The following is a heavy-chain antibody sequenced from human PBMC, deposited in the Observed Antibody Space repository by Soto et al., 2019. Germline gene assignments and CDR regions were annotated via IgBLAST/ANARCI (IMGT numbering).Heavy chain of an antibody. CDR2: ISYDGSNK. J-gene: IGHJ4*02. CDR1: GFTFSSYG. D-gene: IGHD3-10*01. V-gene: IGHV3-30*18. Sequence: ESGGGVVQPGRSLRLSCAASGFTFSSYGMHWVRQAPGKGLEWVAVISYDGSNKYYADSVKGRFTISRDNSKNTLYLQMNSLRAEDTAVYYCAKALAIYGSGSHTFDYWGQGTLVTVSS. CDR3: AKALAIYGSGSHTFDY.